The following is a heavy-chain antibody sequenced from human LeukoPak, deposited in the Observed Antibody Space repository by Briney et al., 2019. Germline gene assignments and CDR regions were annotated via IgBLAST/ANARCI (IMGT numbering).Heavy chain of an antibody. Sequence: GGSLRLSCAASGFTFSDAAMTWVRQAPGKGLEWVSPITGADDRTYYADSVQGRFTISRDYSRDTLHLQMNSLKTADTAIYYCAKGPKLNSGYHPAYWGQGTLVTVSS. D-gene: IGHD3-22*01. CDR2: ITGADDRT. V-gene: IGHV3-23*01. CDR1: GFTFSDAA. CDR3: AKGPKLNSGYHPAY. J-gene: IGHJ4*02.